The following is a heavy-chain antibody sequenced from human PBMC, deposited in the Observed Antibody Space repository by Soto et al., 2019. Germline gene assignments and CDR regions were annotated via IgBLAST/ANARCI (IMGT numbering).Heavy chain of an antibody. CDR1: GFIFTSYA. J-gene: IGHJ4*02. V-gene: IGHV3-23*01. CDR3: AKNYQFDC. D-gene: IGHD2-2*01. CDR2: INVGDAGT. Sequence: EVQLLESGGGLEQPGGSLRLSCAASGFIFTSYAMSWVRQAPGKGLEWVSSINVGDAGTNYADSVKGRFTISRDNSKNTLYLQMNFLRADDTGIYCCAKNYQFDCWGQGTLVTVSS.